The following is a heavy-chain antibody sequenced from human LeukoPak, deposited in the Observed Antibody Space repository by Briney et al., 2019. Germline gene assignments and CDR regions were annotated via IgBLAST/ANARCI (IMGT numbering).Heavy chain of an antibody. CDR1: GYTFTSYG. CDR2: ISAYNGNT. J-gene: IGHJ5*02. Sequence: ASVKVSCKASGYTFTSYGISWVRQAPGQGLEWMGWISAYNGNTNYAQKLQGRVTMTTDTSTSTAYMELTSLRSDDTAVYYCARGGITIFGVVILPPDWFDPWGQGTLVTVSS. V-gene: IGHV1-18*01. D-gene: IGHD3-3*01. CDR3: ARGGITIFGVVILPPDWFDP.